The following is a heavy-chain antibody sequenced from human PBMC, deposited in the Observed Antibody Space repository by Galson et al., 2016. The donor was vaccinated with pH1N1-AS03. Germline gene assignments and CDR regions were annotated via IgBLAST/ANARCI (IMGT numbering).Heavy chain of an antibody. CDR1: GFSFSGYE. D-gene: IGHD3-16*02. CDR3: ARSGELSFYRFPTPFDY. V-gene: IGHV3-48*03. J-gene: IGHJ4*02. CDR2: ISSSGSSM. Sequence: CAASGFSFSGYEMNWVRQAPGRGLEWISYISSSGSSMKYADSVKGRFTISRDNAKNSLNLQMNSLRAEDTAFYYCARSGELSFYRFPTPFDYWGQGTLVTVSS.